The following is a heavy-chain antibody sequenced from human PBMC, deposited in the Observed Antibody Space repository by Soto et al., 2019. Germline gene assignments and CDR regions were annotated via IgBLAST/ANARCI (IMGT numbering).Heavy chain of an antibody. D-gene: IGHD3-10*01. CDR2: ITDDGVGT. CDR3: AKFKAGTYEKYHFDY. J-gene: IGHJ4*02. V-gene: IGHV3-23*01. Sequence: EVQLLESGGGLVQPGGSLRLCCAASGFTFSGYAMSWVRQASGKGLEWVAGITDDGVGTYYADSVKGRFSISRDNSKNTLYLQMNGLRAEDTALYYCAKFKAGTYEKYHFDYWAQGTLVTVSS. CDR1: GFTFSGYA.